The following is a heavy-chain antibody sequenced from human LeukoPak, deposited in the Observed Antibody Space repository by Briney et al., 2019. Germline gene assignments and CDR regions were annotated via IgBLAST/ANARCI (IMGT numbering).Heavy chain of an antibody. J-gene: IGHJ5*02. CDR1: GYTFTTYY. V-gene: IGHV1-46*01. CDR3: ARCLTMVRGVYNWFDP. CDR2: INPSGGST. Sequence: ASVKVSCKASGYTFTTYYMHWVRQAPGQGLEWMGIINPSGGSTNYAQKFQGRVTITADESTSTAYMELSSLRSEDTAVYYCARCLTMVRGVYNWFDPWGQGTLVTVSS. D-gene: IGHD3-10*01.